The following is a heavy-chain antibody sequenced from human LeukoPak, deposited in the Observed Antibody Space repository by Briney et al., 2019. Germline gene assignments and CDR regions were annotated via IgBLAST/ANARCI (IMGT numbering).Heavy chain of an antibody. CDR3: ARAGDLNGNPG. CDR1: GYTFTDYF. J-gene: IGHJ4*02. V-gene: IGHV1-2*02. Sequence: GASVKVSCKASGYTFTDYFMHWVRQAPGRGLESMGWIDADSGTPTYPQKFQGRCTMTRDTSTSTVYMELSRLISDDTAVYYCARAGDLNGNPGWGQVTLVSV. CDR2: IDADSGTP. D-gene: IGHD2-8*01.